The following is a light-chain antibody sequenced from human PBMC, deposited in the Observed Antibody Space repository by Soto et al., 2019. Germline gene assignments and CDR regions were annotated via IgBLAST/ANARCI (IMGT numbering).Light chain of an antibody. CDR2: DAS. J-gene: IGKJ1*01. Sequence: DIQMTQSPSSLSASVGDRGTITGRASQNIDSYLNWYQQRPGKAPKLLIHDASSLQSGVPSRFSGSGSGTDFALTINSLQPEDFATIYCQQTYSTPWTFGQGTKV. V-gene: IGKV1-39*01. CDR3: QQTYSTPWT. CDR1: QNIDSY.